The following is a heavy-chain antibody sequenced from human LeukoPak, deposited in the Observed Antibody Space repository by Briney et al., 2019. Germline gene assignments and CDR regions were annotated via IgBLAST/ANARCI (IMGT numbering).Heavy chain of an antibody. CDR1: GFSSRKYA. CDR2: ISKDGSMR. CDR3: AGEKFDI. J-gene: IGHJ3*02. Sequence: GGSLRLSCAASGFSSRKYAMDWGRQAPDKGLEWVAIISKDGSMRYYADSVKGRFTVSRDNSNNTLSLQMNSLKSEDTAVYYCAGEKFDIWGQGTMVTVSA. V-gene: IGHV3-30*04.